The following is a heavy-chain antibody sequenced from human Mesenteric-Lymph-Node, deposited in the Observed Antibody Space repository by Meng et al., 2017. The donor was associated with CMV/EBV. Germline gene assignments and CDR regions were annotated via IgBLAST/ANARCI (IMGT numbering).Heavy chain of an antibody. V-gene: IGHV1-69*10. D-gene: IGHD2/OR15-2a*01. CDR3: ARDRFEYRRSSPFDD. CDR1: GGTFSRYA. CDR2: IIPVVGVP. Sequence: SGGTFSRYASGWVRQAPGQGLEWMGEIIPVVGVPTYAQNFQGRVTITADRSTRTAYMEVSSLRSEDTAVYYCARDRFEYRRSSPFDDWGQGTLVTVSS. J-gene: IGHJ4*02.